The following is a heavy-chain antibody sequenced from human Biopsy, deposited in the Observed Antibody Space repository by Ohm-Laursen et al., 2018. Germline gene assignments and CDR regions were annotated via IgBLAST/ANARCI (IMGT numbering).Heavy chain of an antibody. V-gene: IGHV4-34*01. J-gene: IGHJ6*02. CDR3: VRGVDYYDPYRYYALDV. Sequence: SDTLSLTCAVYGESFNGYYWSWIRQTPGKGLEWIGEINHSGRTNYNPSLKSRVTISVDPSKNQFSLKVRSVTAADTAVYYCVRGVDYYDPYRYYALDVWGQGTTVTVSS. CDR2: INHSGRT. CDR1: GESFNGYY. D-gene: IGHD3-22*01.